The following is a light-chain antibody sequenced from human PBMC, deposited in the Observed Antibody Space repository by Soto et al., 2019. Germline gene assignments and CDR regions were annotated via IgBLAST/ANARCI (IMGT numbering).Light chain of an antibody. CDR3: QTWGTGEV. V-gene: IGLV4-69*01. J-gene: IGLJ2*01. Sequence: QSVLTQSPSASASLGASVKLTCTLSSGHSSYAIAWHQQQPEKGPRYLMKLNSDGSHSKGDGIPVRFSGSSSGAERYLTISNLQSEDEADYYCQTWGTGEVFGGGTKLTVL. CDR1: SGHSSYA. CDR2: LNSDGSH.